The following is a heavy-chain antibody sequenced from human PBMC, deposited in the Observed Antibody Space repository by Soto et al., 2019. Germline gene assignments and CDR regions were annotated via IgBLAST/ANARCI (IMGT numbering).Heavy chain of an antibody. D-gene: IGHD2-21*02. CDR2: IYYSGST. Sequence: SETLSLTCTVSGGSINRGGYYWSWIRQHTGKGLEWIGYIYYSGSTYYNPSLKSRVTISVDTSKNQFSLKLSSVTAADTAVYYCARYKVVTAPHYYSGMDVWGQGTTVTVSS. CDR3: ARYKVVTAPHYYSGMDV. V-gene: IGHV4-31*03. CDR1: GGSINRGGYY. J-gene: IGHJ6*02.